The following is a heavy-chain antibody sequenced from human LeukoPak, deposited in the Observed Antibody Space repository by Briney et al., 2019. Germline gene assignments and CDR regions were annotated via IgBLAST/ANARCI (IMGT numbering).Heavy chain of an antibody. CDR3: ARALDYDSSAYRL. V-gene: IGHV4-4*07. CDR1: GGSISSYY. J-gene: IGHJ3*01. D-gene: IGHD3-22*01. CDR2: IYTDGST. Sequence: PSETLSLTCTVSGGSISSYYWNWIRQPAGKGLEWIGRIYTDGSTNYNPSLKSRVTISVDTSKNHFSLTLTSVTAADTAVYYCARALDYDSSAYRLWGQGTMVTVSS.